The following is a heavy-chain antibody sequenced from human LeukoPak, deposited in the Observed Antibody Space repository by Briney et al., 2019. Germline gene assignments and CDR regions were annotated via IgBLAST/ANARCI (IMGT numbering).Heavy chain of an antibody. CDR3: AATYYYDGSGDY. CDR2: ISSRSSTI. V-gene: IGHV3-48*04. J-gene: IGHJ4*02. D-gene: IGHD3-22*01. Sequence: PGGSLRLSCAASGFTFSTYSINWVRQAPGKGLEWVSYISSRSSTIYYADSVKGRFTISRDNAKNSLYLLMNSLRTEDTAVYYCAATYYYDGSGDYWGQGTLVTVSS. CDR1: GFTFSTYS.